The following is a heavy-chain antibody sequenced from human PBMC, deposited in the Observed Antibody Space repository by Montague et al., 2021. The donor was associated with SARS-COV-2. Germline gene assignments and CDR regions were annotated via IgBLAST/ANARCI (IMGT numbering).Heavy chain of an antibody. Sequence: SETLSLTCTVSGDSISDYYWSWIRQPPGMGLEWIGYIFRSGATNYNPPLKNRVIISLDTSESQFSLRLSSVTAADTAIYYCARTSRGSRYFYGVDVWGQGTTVTVSS. CDR1: GDSISDYY. CDR3: ARTSRGSRYFYGVDV. D-gene: IGHD3-10*01. CDR2: IFRSGAT. J-gene: IGHJ6*02. V-gene: IGHV4-59*01.